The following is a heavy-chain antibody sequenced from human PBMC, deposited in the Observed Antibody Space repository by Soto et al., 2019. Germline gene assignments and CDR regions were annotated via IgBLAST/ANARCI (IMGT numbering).Heavy chain of an antibody. J-gene: IGHJ1*01. Sequence: AASVKVSCKASGGTFSSYAISWVRQAPGQGLEWMGGIIPIFGTANYAQKFQGRVTITADESTSTAYMELSSLRSEDTAVYYCASRSGGEMATITPKYFQHWGQGTLVTVSS. CDR2: IIPIFGTA. D-gene: IGHD5-12*01. V-gene: IGHV1-69*13. CDR3: ASRSGGEMATITPKYFQH. CDR1: GGTFSSYA.